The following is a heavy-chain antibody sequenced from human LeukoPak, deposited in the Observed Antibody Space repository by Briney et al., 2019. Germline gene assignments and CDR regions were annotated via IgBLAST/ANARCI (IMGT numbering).Heavy chain of an antibody. CDR2: FDPEDGET. CDR3: ATDHSSNFWSGYYPHWFDP. CDR1: GYTLTELS. V-gene: IGHV1-24*01. J-gene: IGHJ5*02. Sequence: ASVKVSRKFSGYTLTELSKHWVRQAPAKGLEWMGGFDPEDGETIYAQKFQGRVTMTEDTSTDTAYMELSSLRSEDTAVYYCATDHSSNFWSGYYPHWFDPWGQGTLVTVSS. D-gene: IGHD3-3*01.